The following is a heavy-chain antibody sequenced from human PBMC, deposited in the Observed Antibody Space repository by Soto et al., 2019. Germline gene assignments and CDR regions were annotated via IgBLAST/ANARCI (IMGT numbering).Heavy chain of an antibody. Sequence: EVQLVESGGGLAQPGGSLRLSCAASGFGFDEDAMHWVRQAPGKGLEWVSGISWSGDMIRDADSVKGRFTISRDNGQNYMYLQMNSLRTEDTAFYYWVQYWLSEPSGNFDNWGQGALVTVAS. D-gene: IGHD5-12*01. V-gene: IGHV3-9*01. CDR2: ISWSGDMI. CDR3: VQYWLSEPSGNFDN. CDR1: GFGFDEDA. J-gene: IGHJ4*02.